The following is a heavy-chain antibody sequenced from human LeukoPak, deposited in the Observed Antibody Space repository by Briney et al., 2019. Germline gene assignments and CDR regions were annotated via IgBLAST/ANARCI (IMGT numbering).Heavy chain of an antibody. CDR1: GVTFSSYV. J-gene: IGHJ4*02. D-gene: IGHD2-15*01. CDR2: ISHDGSTK. CDR3: ARGTQNRYCSGGSCYSAGY. V-gene: IGHV3-30*03. Sequence: GGSLRLSCAASGVTFSSYVMHWVRQAPGKGLEWMAFISHDGSTKLYADSVKGRFTISRDNAKNSLYLQMNSLRAEDTAVYYCARGTQNRYCSGGSCYSAGYWGQGTLVTVSS.